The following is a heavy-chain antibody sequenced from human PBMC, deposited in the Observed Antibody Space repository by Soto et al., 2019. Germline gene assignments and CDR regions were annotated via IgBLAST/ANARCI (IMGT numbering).Heavy chain of an antibody. D-gene: IGHD3-3*01. V-gene: IGHV1-8*01. CDR1: GYTFTSYD. CDR3: VRSSIHDFWSGYTPETYYYYGMDV. CDR2: MNPNSGNT. J-gene: IGHJ6*02. Sequence: QVQLVQSGAEVKKPGASVKVSCKASGYTFTSYDINWVRQATGQGLEWMGWMNPNSGNTGYAQKFQGRVTMTRNTSISTAYMELSSLRSEDTAVYYCVRSSIHDFWSGYTPETYYYYGMDVWGQGTTVTVSS.